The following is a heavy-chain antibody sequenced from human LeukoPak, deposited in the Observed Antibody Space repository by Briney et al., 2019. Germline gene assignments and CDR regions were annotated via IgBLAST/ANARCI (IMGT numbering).Heavy chain of an antibody. CDR1: GGTFSSYA. J-gene: IGHJ4*02. CDR2: IIPIFGTA. V-gene: IGHV1-69*01. CDR3: ARGGRYFDWLLPFDY. Sequence: SVKVSCKASGGTFSSYAISWVRQAPGQGLEWMGGIIPIFGTANYAQKFQGRVMITADESTSTAYMELSSLRSEDTAVYYCARGGRYFDWLLPFDYWGQGTLVTVSS. D-gene: IGHD3-9*01.